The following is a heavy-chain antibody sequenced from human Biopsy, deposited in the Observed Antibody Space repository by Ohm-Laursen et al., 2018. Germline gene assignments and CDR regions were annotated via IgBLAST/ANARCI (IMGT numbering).Heavy chain of an antibody. CDR3: ARDVEGFYSYAMDV. CDR2: ITASGGTT. CDR1: GISFSRSA. J-gene: IGHJ6*02. Sequence: GSLRLFCTASGISFSRSAMNWVRQAPGKGLEWVSGITASGGTTYYADSVKGRFTISRDESKNTLYLQMNRLRAEDTAVYHCARDVEGFYSYAMDVWGQGTTVTVSS. D-gene: IGHD5-24*01. V-gene: IGHV3-23*01.